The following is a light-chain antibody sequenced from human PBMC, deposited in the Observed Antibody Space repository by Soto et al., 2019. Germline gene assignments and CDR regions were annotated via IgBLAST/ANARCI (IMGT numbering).Light chain of an antibody. CDR3: SSYSGSDNFVV. J-gene: IGLJ2*01. CDR1: SSDVGGYIL. Sequence: QSALTQPPSASGSPGQSVTISWAGTSSDVGGYILVSWYQQHPGKAPKLMIYEVIKRPSGVPDRFSGSKSGNTASLTVSGLHAEDEADYYCSSYSGSDNFVVFGGGTKLTVL. CDR2: EVI. V-gene: IGLV2-8*01.